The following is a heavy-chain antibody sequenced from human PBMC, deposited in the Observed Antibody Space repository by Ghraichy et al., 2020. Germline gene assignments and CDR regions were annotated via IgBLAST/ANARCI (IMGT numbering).Heavy chain of an antibody. CDR1: GYSFTSYW. Sequence: GESLNISCKGSGYSFTSYWIGWVRQMPGKGLEWMGIIYPGDSDTRYSPSFQGQVTIAADKSISTAYLQWSSLKASDTAMYYCASNSRQGHYYYGMDVWGQGTTVTVSS. D-gene: IGHD4-23*01. V-gene: IGHV5-51*01. CDR3: ASNSRQGHYYYGMDV. J-gene: IGHJ6*02. CDR2: IYPGDSDT.